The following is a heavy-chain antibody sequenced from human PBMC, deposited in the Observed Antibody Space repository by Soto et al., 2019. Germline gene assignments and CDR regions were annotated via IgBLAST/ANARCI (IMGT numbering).Heavy chain of an antibody. CDR2: ISGSGGST. CDR3: AKIPVVLLWVGELERPTDDYYMDV. D-gene: IGHD3-10*01. J-gene: IGHJ6*03. CDR1: GFTFSSYA. V-gene: IGHV3-23*01. Sequence: EVQLLESGGGLVQPGGSLRLSCAASGFTFSSYAMSWVRQAPGKGLEWVSAISGSGGSTYYADSVKGRFTISRDNSKNTLYLQMNSLRAEDTAVYYCAKIPVVLLWVGELERPTDDYYMDVWGKGTTVTVSS.